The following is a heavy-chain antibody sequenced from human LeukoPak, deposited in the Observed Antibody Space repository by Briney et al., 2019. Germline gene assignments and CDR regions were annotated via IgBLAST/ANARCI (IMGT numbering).Heavy chain of an antibody. CDR2: ISSSSSYI. CDR1: GFTLSSYS. D-gene: IGHD3-10*01. CDR3: ARDRFGELFSDY. V-gene: IGHV3-21*01. Sequence: GGSLRLSCAASGFTLSSYSMNWVRQAPGKGLEWVSSISSSSSYIYYADSVKGRFTISRDNAKNSLYLQMNSLRAEDTAVYYCARDRFGELFSDYWGQGTLVTVSS. J-gene: IGHJ4*02.